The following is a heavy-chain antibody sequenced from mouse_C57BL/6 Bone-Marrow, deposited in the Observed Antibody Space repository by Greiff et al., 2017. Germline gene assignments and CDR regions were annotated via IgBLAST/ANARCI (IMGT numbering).Heavy chain of an antibody. D-gene: IGHD2-3*01. CDR1: GYTFTDYE. V-gene: IGHV1-15*01. CDR3: TRRWVLYFDY. CDR2: IDPETGGT. J-gene: IGHJ2*01. Sequence: QVQLQQSGAELVRPGASVTLSCKASGYTFTDYEMHWVKQTPVHGLEWIGAIDPETGGTAYNQKFKGKAILTADKSSSTAYMELRSLTSEDSAVYYCTRRWVLYFDYWGQGTTPTVSS.